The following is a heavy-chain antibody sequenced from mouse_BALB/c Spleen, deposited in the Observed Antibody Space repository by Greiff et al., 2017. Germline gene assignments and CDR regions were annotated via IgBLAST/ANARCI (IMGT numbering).Heavy chain of an antibody. Sequence: EVQGVESGGGLVQPGGSRKLSCAASGFTFSSFGMHWVRQAPEKGLEWVAYISSGSSTIYYADTVKGRFTISRDNPKNTLFLQMTSLRSEDTAMYYCARSEAYGNYAWFAYWGQGTLVTVSA. J-gene: IGHJ3*01. V-gene: IGHV5-17*02. D-gene: IGHD2-1*01. CDR2: ISSGSSTI. CDR3: ARSEAYGNYAWFAY. CDR1: GFTFSSFG.